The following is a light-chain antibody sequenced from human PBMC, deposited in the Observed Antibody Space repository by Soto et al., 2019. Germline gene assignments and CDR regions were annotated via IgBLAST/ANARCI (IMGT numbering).Light chain of an antibody. Sequence: EIVMTQSPATLSVSPGERATLSCRASQSVSSNLAWYQQKPGQAPRLLIYGASTRATGIPARFSGSGFGTEFTLTISSLQPEDFAVYYCEQYNNWFSITFGQGTRLEIK. CDR1: QSVSSN. CDR3: EQYNNWFSIT. J-gene: IGKJ5*01. V-gene: IGKV3-15*01. CDR2: GAS.